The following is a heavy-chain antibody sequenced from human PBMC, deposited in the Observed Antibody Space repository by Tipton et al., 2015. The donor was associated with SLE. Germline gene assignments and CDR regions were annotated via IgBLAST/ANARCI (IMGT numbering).Heavy chain of an antibody. V-gene: IGHV4-61*05. CDR3: GSTLGYCTNGVCPRGYFQH. CDR1: GGSISSSSYY. Sequence: TLSLTCTVSGGSISSSSYYWGWIRQPPGKGLEWIGYIYYSGSTNYNPSLKSRVTISVDTSKNQFSLKLSSVTAADTAVYYCGSTLGYCTNGVCPRGYFQHWGQGTLVTVSS. D-gene: IGHD2-8*01. J-gene: IGHJ1*01. CDR2: IYYSGST.